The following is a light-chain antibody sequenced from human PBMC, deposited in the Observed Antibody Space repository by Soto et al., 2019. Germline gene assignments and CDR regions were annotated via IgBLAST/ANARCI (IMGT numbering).Light chain of an antibody. CDR3: QQYGSSGT. CDR2: TAS. J-gene: IGKJ1*01. Sequence: EIVLTQSPGTLSLSPGERATLSCRASQSIGSNWLAWYQQKPGQAPRLLIYTASRRATGIPDRFSGSGSGTDFTLTISRLEPEDFAVYYCQQYGSSGTCGQGTKGDIK. CDR1: QSIGSNW. V-gene: IGKV3-20*01.